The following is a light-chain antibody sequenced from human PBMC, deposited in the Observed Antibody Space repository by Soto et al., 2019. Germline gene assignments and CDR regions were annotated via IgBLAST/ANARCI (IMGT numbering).Light chain of an antibody. CDR3: MQALQTSYT. J-gene: IGKJ2*01. Sequence: DIVMTQSPLSLPVTPGEPASISCRSSQSLLHTNGYNYLSWYLQNPGQSPQVLIYLGSNRASGVPDRFNGSGSGTDFTLKISRVEAEYVGVYYCMQALQTSYTVGQGTKLEIK. CDR1: QSLLHTNGYNY. CDR2: LGS. V-gene: IGKV2-28*01.